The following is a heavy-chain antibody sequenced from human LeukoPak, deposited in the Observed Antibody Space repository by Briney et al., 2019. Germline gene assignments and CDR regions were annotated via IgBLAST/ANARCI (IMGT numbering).Heavy chain of an antibody. V-gene: IGHV4-59*11. CDR1: GGSISSHY. D-gene: IGHD6-13*01. CDR2: IYYSGGT. CDR3: ARDLDSSSWYD. Sequence: SETLSLTCTVSGGSISSHYWSWIRQPPGKGLEWIGYIYYSGGTNYNPSLKSRVTISVGTSKNQFSLKLSSVTAADTAVYYCARDLDSSSWYDWGQGTLVTVSS. J-gene: IGHJ4*02.